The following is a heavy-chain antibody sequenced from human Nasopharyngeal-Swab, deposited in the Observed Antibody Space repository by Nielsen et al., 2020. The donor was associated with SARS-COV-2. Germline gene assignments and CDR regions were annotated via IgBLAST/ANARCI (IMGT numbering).Heavy chain of an antibody. CDR3: AKGKDIVLMVYAYAFDY. D-gene: IGHD2-8*01. J-gene: IGHJ4*02. CDR1: GFTFDDYA. CDR2: ISWNSGSI. V-gene: IGHV3-9*01. Sequence: SCAASGFTFDDYAMHWVRQAPGKGLEWVSGISWNSGSIGYADSVKGRFTISRDNAKNSLYLQMNSLRAEDTALYYCAKGKDIVLMVYAYAFDYWGQGTLVTVSS.